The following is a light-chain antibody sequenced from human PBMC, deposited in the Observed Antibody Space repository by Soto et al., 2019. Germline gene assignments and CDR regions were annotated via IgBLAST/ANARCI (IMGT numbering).Light chain of an antibody. J-gene: IGKJ1*01. CDR2: AAS. CDR3: QRYNSAST. Sequence: DIQMTQSPSSLSASVGDRVTITCRASQDISNALAWYQQKPGKVPELLIYAASTLQSGVPPRFSGSGSGTDFSLTFYSLQPEDVATYYCQRYNSASTFGPGTKVEIK. V-gene: IGKV1-27*01. CDR1: QDISNA.